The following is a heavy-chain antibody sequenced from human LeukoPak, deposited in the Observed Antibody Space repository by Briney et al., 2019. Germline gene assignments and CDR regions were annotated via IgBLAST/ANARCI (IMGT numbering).Heavy chain of an antibody. J-gene: IGHJ6*03. CDR3: ARAASSSSSFYYYYMDV. D-gene: IGHD6-6*01. CDR2: IYPGYSDT. CDR1: GYSFTSYW. V-gene: IGHV5-51*01. Sequence: GGSLKISFKGSGYSFTSYWIGWVRPMPGKGLEWMGIIYPGYSDTRYSPSFQGQVTISADKSISTAYLQWSSLKASDTAMYYCARAASSSSSFYYYYMDVWGKGTTVTVSS.